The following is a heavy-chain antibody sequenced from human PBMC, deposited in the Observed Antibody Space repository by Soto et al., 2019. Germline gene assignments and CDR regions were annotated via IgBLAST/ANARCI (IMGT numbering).Heavy chain of an antibody. D-gene: IGHD2-2*01. V-gene: IGHV4-39*07. Sequence: SETLSLTCTVSGGSISSSRYYWGRVRQPPGKGLEWIASIYYSGNTNYNPSLKSRVTISLDMSKNQFSLKLNSVTAADTAVYYCASVGRHCVSTSCYPSNIDVWGQGTTVT. CDR2: IYYSGNT. CDR1: GGSISSSRYY. CDR3: ASVGRHCVSTSCYPSNIDV. J-gene: IGHJ6*02.